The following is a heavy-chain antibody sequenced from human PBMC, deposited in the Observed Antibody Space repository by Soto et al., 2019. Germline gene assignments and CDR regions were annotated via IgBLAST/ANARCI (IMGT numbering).Heavy chain of an antibody. CDR1: GGSFSGYY. J-gene: IGHJ6*02. Sequence: SETLSLTCAVYGGSFSGYYWSWIRQPPGKGLEWIGEINHSRSTNYNPSLKSRVTISVDTSKNQFSLKLSSVTAADTAVYYCASLLGYCSGGSCYGMDVWGQGTTVTVSS. D-gene: IGHD2-15*01. V-gene: IGHV4-34*01. CDR3: ASLLGYCSGGSCYGMDV. CDR2: INHSRST.